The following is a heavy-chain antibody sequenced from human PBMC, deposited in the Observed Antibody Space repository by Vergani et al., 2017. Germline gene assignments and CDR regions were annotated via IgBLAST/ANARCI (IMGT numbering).Heavy chain of an antibody. CDR2: IIPIFGTA. CDR1: GGTFSSYA. D-gene: IGHD3-10*01. V-gene: IGHV1-69*01. CDR3: ARETWRRPGLRFGDSWFDP. Sequence: QVQLVQSGAEVKKPGSSVKVSCKASGGTFSSYAISWVRQAPGQGLEWMGGIIPIFGTANYAQKFQGRVTITADESTSTAYMELSSLRSEDTAVYYCARETWRRPGLRFGDSWFDPWGQGTLVTVSS. J-gene: IGHJ5*02.